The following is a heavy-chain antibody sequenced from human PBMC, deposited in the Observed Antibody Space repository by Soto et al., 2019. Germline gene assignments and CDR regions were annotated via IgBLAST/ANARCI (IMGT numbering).Heavy chain of an antibody. CDR1: GYTLTDLS. J-gene: IGHJ4*02. V-gene: IGHV1-24*01. D-gene: IGHD3-10*01. Sequence: ASVKVSCKVSGYTLTDLSMHWMRQAPGKGLEWMGGFDPEDGETIHAQKFQGRVTMTEDTSTETAYMELSSLRSEDTAVYYCAAPLWSKYNYDYWGQGTLVTVSS. CDR2: FDPEDGET. CDR3: AAPLWSKYNYDY.